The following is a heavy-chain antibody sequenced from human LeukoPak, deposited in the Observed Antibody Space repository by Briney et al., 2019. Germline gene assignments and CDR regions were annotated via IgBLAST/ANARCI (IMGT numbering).Heavy chain of an antibody. Sequence: GGSLRLSCAASEFTFSNFGMHRVLQAPSKGLAWVAVISIDRRVQYYADSVKGRFTISRDNSKNTLSLQMNSLRAEDTAVYFCTKEGGPMSVTTERYSFDHWGQGTLVTVSS. CDR3: TKEGGPMSVTTERYSFDH. CDR2: ISIDRRVQ. CDR1: EFTFSNFG. D-gene: IGHD4-17*01. J-gene: IGHJ4*02. V-gene: IGHV3-30*18.